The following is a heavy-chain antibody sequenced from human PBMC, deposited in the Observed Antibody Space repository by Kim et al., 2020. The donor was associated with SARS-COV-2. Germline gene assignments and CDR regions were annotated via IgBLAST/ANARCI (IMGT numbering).Heavy chain of an antibody. Sequence: GCNTYCADSVKGRFTMSRDSSKNTVDLQMNSLRAEDTAVYYCAQNWNLDSWGQGTLVTVSS. V-gene: IGHV3-23*01. CDR3: AQNWNLDS. CDR2: GCNT. J-gene: IGHJ4*02. D-gene: IGHD1-1*01.